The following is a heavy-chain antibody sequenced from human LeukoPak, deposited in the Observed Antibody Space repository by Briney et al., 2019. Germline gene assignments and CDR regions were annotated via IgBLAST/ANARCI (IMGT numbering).Heavy chain of an antibody. V-gene: IGHV4-61*02. J-gene: IGHJ5*02. D-gene: IGHD3-10*01. CDR2: IYTSGST. Sequence: SETLSLTCTVSGGSISSGSYYWSWIRQPAGKGLEWIGRIYTSGSTNYNPSLKGRVTISVDTSKNQFSLKLSSVTAADTAVYYCARDRITMVRGVNTNWFDPWGQGTLVTVSS. CDR1: GGSISSGSYY. CDR3: ARDRITMVRGVNTNWFDP.